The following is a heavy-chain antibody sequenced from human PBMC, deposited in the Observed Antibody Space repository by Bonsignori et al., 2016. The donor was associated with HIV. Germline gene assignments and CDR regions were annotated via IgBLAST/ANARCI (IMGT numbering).Heavy chain of an antibody. CDR3: ARQWLVHWWFDP. CDR1: GYSMSSGYF. V-gene: IGHV4-38-2*01. CDR2: VYHIGTT. D-gene: IGHD6-19*01. Sequence: SETLSLTCVVSGYSMSSGYFWAWMRQSPGKGLEWIGSVYHIGTTYYNPSLKSRVTISVDTSKNQFSLKLASVTAADTAIYYCARQWLVHWWFDPWGQGTLVTVSS. J-gene: IGHJ5*02.